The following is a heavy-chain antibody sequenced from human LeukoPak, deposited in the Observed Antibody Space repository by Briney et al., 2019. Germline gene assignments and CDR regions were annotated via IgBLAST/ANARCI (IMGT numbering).Heavy chain of an antibody. D-gene: IGHD2-8*02. CDR2: LSYSGGT. CDR3: ARYERIGSCTGGACYYGLDV. CDR1: GASISRFY. V-gene: IGHV4-59*01. Sequence: SETLSLTCTVSGASISRFYWVWVRQSPGNGLEWIGYLSYSGGTKYNPSLKNRVTTSVDTSRNKFSLKLTSVTAADTAVYYCARYERIGSCTGGACYYGLDVWGQGTTVTVSS. J-gene: IGHJ6*02.